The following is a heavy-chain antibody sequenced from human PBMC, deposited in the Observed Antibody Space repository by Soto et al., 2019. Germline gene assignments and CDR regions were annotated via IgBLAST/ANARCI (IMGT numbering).Heavy chain of an antibody. CDR1: GFTVRSNY. CDR3: AGGSGYSSRSVDP. Sequence: EVQLVESGGGLIQPGGSLRLSCAASGFTVRSNYMSWVRQAPGKGLEWVSVIYSGGSTYYADSVKGRFTISRDNSKNTLYLQMHSLRAEDTAVYYCAGGSGYSSRSVDPWGQGTLVTVSS. D-gene: IGHD3-22*01. J-gene: IGHJ5*02. CDR2: IYSGGST. V-gene: IGHV3-53*01.